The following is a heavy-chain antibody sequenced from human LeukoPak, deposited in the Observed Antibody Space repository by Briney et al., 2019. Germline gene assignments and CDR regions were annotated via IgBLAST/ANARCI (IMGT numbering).Heavy chain of an antibody. Sequence: PGGSLRLSCAASGFTFNRFWMHWVRQAPGKGLVWVSRIISDGSSTNYADSVKGRFTISRDNAKNTLYLQMNSLRAEDTALYYCAREVVDITVATSGAFDIWGQGTMVTVSS. J-gene: IGHJ3*02. V-gene: IGHV3-74*01. D-gene: IGHD6-19*01. CDR2: IISDGSST. CDR3: AREVVDITVATSGAFDI. CDR1: GFTFNRFW.